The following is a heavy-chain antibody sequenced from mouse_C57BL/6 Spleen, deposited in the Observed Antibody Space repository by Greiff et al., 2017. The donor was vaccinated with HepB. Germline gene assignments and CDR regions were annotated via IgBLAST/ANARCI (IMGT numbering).Heavy chain of an antibody. D-gene: IGHD2-4*01. J-gene: IGHJ4*01. CDR1: GFTFSSYA. V-gene: IGHV5-4*01. CDR2: ISDGGSYT. Sequence: EVQGVESGGGLVKPGGSLKLSCAASGFTFSSYAMSWVRQTPEKRLECVATISDGGSYTYYPDNVKGRFTISRDNAKNNLYLQMSHLKSEDTAMYYCARDYYDYDEDAMDYWGQGTSVTVSS. CDR3: ARDYYDYDEDAMDY.